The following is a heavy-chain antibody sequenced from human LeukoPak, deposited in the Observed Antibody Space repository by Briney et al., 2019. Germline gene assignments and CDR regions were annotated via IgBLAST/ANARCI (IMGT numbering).Heavy chain of an antibody. CDR3: ARRRNYYDSSGYTNWFDP. CDR1: GGSISSSSYY. Sequence: PSETLSLTCTVSGGSISSSSYYWGWIRQPPGKGLEWIGSIYYSGSTYYNPSLKSRVTISVDTSKSQFSLKLSSVTAADTAVYYCARRRNYYDSSGYTNWFDPWGQGTLVTVSS. V-gene: IGHV4-39*01. J-gene: IGHJ5*02. CDR2: IYYSGST. D-gene: IGHD3-22*01.